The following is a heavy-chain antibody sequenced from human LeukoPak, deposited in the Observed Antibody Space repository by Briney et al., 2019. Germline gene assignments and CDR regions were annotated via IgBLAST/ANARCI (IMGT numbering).Heavy chain of an antibody. Sequence: GGSLRLSCSASGFSFSSDGMSWVRQAPGKGLEWFSGILGGAGSTYYADSVKGRFTISRDNSKNTLYLQMNSLRAEDTAVYYCAMTVAGIDYWGQGTLVTVSS. V-gene: IGHV3-23*01. D-gene: IGHD6-19*01. CDR2: ILGGAGST. CDR1: GFSFSSDG. CDR3: AMTVAGIDY. J-gene: IGHJ4*02.